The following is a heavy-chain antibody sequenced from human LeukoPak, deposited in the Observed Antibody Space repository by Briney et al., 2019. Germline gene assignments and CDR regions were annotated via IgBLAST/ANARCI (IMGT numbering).Heavy chain of an antibody. D-gene: IGHD5-18*01. Sequence: PGGSLRLSCAASGFTFSSHGMHWVRQAPGKGLEWVAVIWYDGSNKYYADSVKGRFTISRDNSKNTLYLQMNSLRAEDTAVYYCARVGLMERGYSYGSDYWGQGTLVTVSS. CDR1: GFTFSSHG. J-gene: IGHJ4*02. CDR3: ARVGLMERGYSYGSDY. CDR2: IWYDGSNK. V-gene: IGHV3-33*08.